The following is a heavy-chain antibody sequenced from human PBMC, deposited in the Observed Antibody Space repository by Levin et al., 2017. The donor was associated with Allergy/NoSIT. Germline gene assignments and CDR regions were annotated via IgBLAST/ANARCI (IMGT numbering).Heavy chain of an antibody. D-gene: IGHD3-22*01. CDR3: VRLESSAYYYLVY. CDR2: IGPDNSDT. J-gene: IGHJ4*02. CDR1: GYTFINYW. Sequence: GESLKISCKASGYTFINYWIGWVRQMPGKGPEWMGIIGPDNSDTRYSPSFEGQVTISVDKSIRTAYLQWRSLKASDTAIYYGVRLESSAYYYLVYWGLGTLVPVSS. V-gene: IGHV5-51*01.